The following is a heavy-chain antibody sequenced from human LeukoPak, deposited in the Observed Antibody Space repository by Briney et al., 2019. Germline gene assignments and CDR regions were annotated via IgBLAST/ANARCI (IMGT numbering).Heavy chain of an antibody. CDR2: INHNGST. D-gene: IGHD6-19*01. CDR1: GGSFSGYY. J-gene: IGHJ6*02. CDR3: ARGNGGWPFSYYYGMDV. Sequence: SETLSLTCAVFGGSFSGYYWSWIRQPPGKGLEWIGEINHNGSTNYNPSLKSRVTISVDTSKNQFSLKLSSVTAADTAVYYCARGNGGWPFSYYYGMDVWGQGTTVTVSS. V-gene: IGHV4-34*01.